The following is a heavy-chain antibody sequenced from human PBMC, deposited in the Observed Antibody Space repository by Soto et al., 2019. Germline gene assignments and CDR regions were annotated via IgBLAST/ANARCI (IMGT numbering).Heavy chain of an antibody. CDR1: GFTFSNFY. CDR3: ARSGSTCYSAGGYYYAMDV. J-gene: IGHJ6*02. Sequence: QVQLVESGGGLVKPGGSLRLSCAASGFTFSNFYMSWVRQAPGKGLEWVSYISGTSHDTNYADSVKCRFTISRDNAKNPMHLQIHSLRAEDTALYYCARSGSTCYSAGGYYYAMDVWGQGTTVTVSS. D-gene: IGHD2-15*01. V-gene: IGHV3-11*05. CDR2: ISGTSHDT.